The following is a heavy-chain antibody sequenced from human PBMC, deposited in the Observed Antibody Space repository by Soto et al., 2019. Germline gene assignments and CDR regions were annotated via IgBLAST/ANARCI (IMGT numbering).Heavy chain of an antibody. J-gene: IGHJ4*02. CDR1: GFSFSSSW. Sequence: EMQLVESGGGLVQSGGSLRLSCAASGFSFSSSWMQWVRQAPGKGLVWVSRINSDGSTIDYADSVKGRFIISRDNAKNTLYLHMNSLRDDDTAVYYCAKGGGGGGSCGYWGQGTLVTVSS. CDR3: AKGGGGGGSCGY. D-gene: IGHD2-15*01. V-gene: IGHV3-74*01. CDR2: INSDGSTI.